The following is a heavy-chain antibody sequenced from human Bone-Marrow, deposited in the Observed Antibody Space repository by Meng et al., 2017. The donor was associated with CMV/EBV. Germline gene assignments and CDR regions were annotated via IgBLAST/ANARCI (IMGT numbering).Heavy chain of an antibody. CDR1: GFTVSSNY. D-gene: IGHD3-3*02. CDR2: IYSGGST. CDR3: ARITSFFGVANGWFDP. J-gene: IGHJ5*02. Sequence: GESLKISCAASGFTVSSNYMSWVRQAPGKGLEWVSVIYSGGSTYYADSVKGRFTISRDNSKNTLYLQMNSLRAEDTAVYYCARITSFFGVANGWFDPWGQGTLGTVS. V-gene: IGHV3-53*01.